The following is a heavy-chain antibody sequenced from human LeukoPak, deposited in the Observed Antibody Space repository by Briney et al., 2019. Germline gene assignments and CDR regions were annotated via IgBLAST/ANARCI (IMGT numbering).Heavy chain of an antibody. CDR1: GLTFSAYA. Sequence: GGSLRLPCAASGLTFSAYAMSWVRQAPGKGLEWVSAISGSGSITYYADSVKGRFTISRDNSKNTLYLQMNSLRADDTALYYCVKPDWNPACWGQGTLVTVSS. CDR2: ISGSGSIT. D-gene: IGHD1-1*01. J-gene: IGHJ4*02. CDR3: VKPDWNPAC. V-gene: IGHV3-23*01.